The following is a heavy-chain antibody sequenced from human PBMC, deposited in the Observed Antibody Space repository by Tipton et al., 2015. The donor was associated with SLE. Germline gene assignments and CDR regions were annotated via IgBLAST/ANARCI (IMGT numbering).Heavy chain of an antibody. V-gene: IGHV4-39*07. CDR1: GGSISSSSYY. Sequence: PGLVKPSETLSLTCTVSGGSISSSSYYWGWIRQPPGKGLEWIGSIYYSGSTYYNPSLKSRVTISVDTSKNQFSLKLSSVTAADTAVYYCARGVRGTYYYYYYYMDVWGKGTTVTVSS. CDR3: ARGVRGTYYYYYYYMDV. D-gene: IGHD3-10*01. CDR2: IYYSGST. J-gene: IGHJ6*03.